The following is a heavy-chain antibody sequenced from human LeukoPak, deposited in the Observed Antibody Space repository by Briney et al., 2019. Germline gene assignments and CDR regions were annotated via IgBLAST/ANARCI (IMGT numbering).Heavy chain of an antibody. CDR1: GFTFSSYG. J-gene: IGHJ6*03. CDR3: AKDRLGATSYYYVDV. CDR2: IRYDGSNK. D-gene: IGHD1-26*01. Sequence: GGTLRLSCAASGFTFSSYGMSWVRQAPGKGLEWVAFIRYDGSNKYYADSVKGRFTISRDNSKNTLYLQMNSLRAEDTAVYYCAKDRLGATSYYYVDVWGKGTTVTISS. V-gene: IGHV3-30*02.